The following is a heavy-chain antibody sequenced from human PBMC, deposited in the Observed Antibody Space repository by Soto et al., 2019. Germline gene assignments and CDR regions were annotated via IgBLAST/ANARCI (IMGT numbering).Heavy chain of an antibody. V-gene: IGHV3-33*01. D-gene: IGHD3-16*01. CDR1: GFTFSSYG. Sequence: QVQLVESGGGVVQPGRSLRLSCAASGFTFSSYGMHWVRQAPGKGLEWVAVLWSYWSTGTNEYYADSVKGRFTISRDNSKNMLYLQMNSLSGEDTAVYYCARVGGSYYFDHWGQGTLVTVSS. J-gene: IGHJ4*02. CDR3: ARVGGSYYFDH. CDR2: LWSYWSTGTNE.